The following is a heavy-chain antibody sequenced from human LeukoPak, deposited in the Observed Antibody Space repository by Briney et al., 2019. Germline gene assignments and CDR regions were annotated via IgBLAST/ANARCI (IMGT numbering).Heavy chain of an antibody. D-gene: IGHD2-2*01. CDR1: GFTFSNYA. J-gene: IGHJ4*02. V-gene: IGHV3-30-3*01. CDR3: ARDLSSAPAAIAYYYDY. Sequence: PGRSLRLSCAASGFTFSNYAMRCVRQAPGKGLEWVAVISYDGSFTYYADSVKGRFTISRDNSKSTLSLQMNTLRPEDTAVYYCARDLSSAPAAIAYYYDYWGQGTLITVSS. CDR2: ISYDGSFT.